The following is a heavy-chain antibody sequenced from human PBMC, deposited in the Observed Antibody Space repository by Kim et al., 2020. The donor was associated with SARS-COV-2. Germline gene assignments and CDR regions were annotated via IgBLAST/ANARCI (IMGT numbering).Heavy chain of an antibody. V-gene: IGHV4-34*01. Sequence: SETLSLTCAVYGGSFSGYYWSWIRQPPGKGLEWIGEINHSGSTNYNPSLKSRVTISVDTSKNQFSLKLSSVTAADTAVYYCARGFGSSSWYDDYWGQGTL. CDR1: GGSFSGYY. CDR3: ARGFGSSSWYDDY. J-gene: IGHJ4*02. D-gene: IGHD6-13*01. CDR2: INHSGST.